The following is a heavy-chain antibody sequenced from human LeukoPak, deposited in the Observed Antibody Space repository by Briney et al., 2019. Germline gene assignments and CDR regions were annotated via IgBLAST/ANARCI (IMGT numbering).Heavy chain of an antibody. V-gene: IGHV3-30*03. CDR2: ISYNGIKK. J-gene: IGHJ3*02. D-gene: IGHD2-2*03. CDR3: ARDPLDISRWANAFDI. Sequence: PGRSLRLSCAASGFTFVNYGFHWVRQAPGKALEWVAFISYNGIKKYADSVKGRFTISRDNSKNTLYLQMNGLRPEDTAVYYCARDPLDISRWANAFDIWGQGTMATVSS. CDR1: GFTFVNYG.